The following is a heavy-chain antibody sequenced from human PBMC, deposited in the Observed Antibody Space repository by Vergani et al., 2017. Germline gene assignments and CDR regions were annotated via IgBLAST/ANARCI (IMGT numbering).Heavy chain of an antibody. CDR3: ARERVAAAAGNWYFDL. D-gene: IGHD6-13*01. J-gene: IGHJ2*01. Sequence: QVQLQESGPGLVKPSETLSLTCTVSGGSISSYYWSWIRQPPGKGLEWIGYIYYSGSTNYNPSLKGRVTISVDTSKNQFSLKLSSVTAADTAVYYCARERVAAAAGNWYFDLWGRGTLVTVSS. CDR2: IYYSGST. V-gene: IGHV4-59*01. CDR1: GGSISSYY.